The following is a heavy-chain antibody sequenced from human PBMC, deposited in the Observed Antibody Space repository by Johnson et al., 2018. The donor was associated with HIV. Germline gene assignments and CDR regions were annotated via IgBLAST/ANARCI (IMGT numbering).Heavy chain of an antibody. D-gene: IGHD3-10*01. J-gene: IGHJ3*02. CDR2: IKSKTDGGTT. CDR3: ARRWKVRGDAFDI. V-gene: IGHV3-15*01. CDR1: GFTFSNAW. Sequence: EVQLVESGGGLVKPGGYLRLSCATSGFTFSNAWMSWVRQAPGKGLEWVGRIKSKTDGGTTDYAAPVQGRFTIARDDSKNTLYLQMNSLRAEDTAVYYCARRWKVRGDAFDIWGQGTVVTVSS.